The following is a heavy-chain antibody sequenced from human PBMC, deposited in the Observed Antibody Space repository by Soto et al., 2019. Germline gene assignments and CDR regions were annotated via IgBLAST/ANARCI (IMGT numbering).Heavy chain of an antibody. CDR1: GYTFASYA. V-gene: IGHV1-69*13. Sequence: SVKVSCKASGYTFASYAISWVRQAPGQGLEWMGGIIPIFGTANYAQKFQGRVTITADESTSTAYMELRSLRSDDTAVYYCARDWSSGSHGGWFDPWGQGTLVTVSS. CDR2: IIPIFGTA. J-gene: IGHJ5*02. D-gene: IGHD6-19*01. CDR3: ARDWSSGSHGGWFDP.